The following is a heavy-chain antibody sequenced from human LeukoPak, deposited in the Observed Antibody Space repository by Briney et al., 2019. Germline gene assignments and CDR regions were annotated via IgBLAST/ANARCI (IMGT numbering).Heavy chain of an antibody. CDR3: ARGEPYFYMDV. CDR1: GYTFTTYS. CDR2: INTYSGNT. V-gene: IGHV1-18*01. J-gene: IGHJ6*03. Sequence: ASVKVSRKASGYTFTTYSINWVRQAPGQGPEWMGWINTYSGNTNYAQKLQGRVTMTTDTSTNTAYMELRSLRADDTAVYYCARGEPYFYMDVWGRGTTVTVSS.